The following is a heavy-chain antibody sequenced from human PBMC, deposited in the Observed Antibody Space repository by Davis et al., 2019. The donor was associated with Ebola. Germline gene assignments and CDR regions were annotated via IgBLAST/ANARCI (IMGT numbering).Heavy chain of an antibody. D-gene: IGHD4-17*01. Sequence: MPSETLSLTCTVSGGSISSGGYYWSWIRQHPGKSLEWIGYIYYSGSTYYNPSLKSRVTISVDTSKNQFSLKLSSVTAADTAVYYCARAQTTVTTCWFDPWGQGTLVTVSS. V-gene: IGHV4-31*03. CDR2: IYYSGST. CDR1: GGSISSGGYY. J-gene: IGHJ5*02. CDR3: ARAQTTVTTCWFDP.